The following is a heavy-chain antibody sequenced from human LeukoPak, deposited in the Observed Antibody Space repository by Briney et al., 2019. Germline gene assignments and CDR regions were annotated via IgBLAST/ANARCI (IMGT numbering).Heavy chain of an antibody. Sequence: GASVKVSCKASGYTFTGYYMHWVRQAPGQGLEWMGWINPNSGGTNYAQKFQGRVTMTRDTSISTAYMELSRLRSDDTAVYYCATLGGLPWEIVVVPAAPYYFDYWGQGTLVTVSS. D-gene: IGHD2-2*01. V-gene: IGHV1-2*02. J-gene: IGHJ4*02. CDR3: ATLGGLPWEIVVVPAAPYYFDY. CDR1: GYTFTGYY. CDR2: INPNSGGT.